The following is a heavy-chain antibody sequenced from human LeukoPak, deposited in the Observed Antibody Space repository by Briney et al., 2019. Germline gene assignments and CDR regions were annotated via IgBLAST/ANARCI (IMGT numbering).Heavy chain of an antibody. CDR2: IWSDGTNK. D-gene: IGHD4-11*01. CDR3: AKDAQRGFDYSNSLEY. J-gene: IGHJ1*01. V-gene: IGHV3-33*06. CDR1: GFTFSHFG. Sequence: GGSLRLSCAASGFTFSHFGFHRVRHAPGKGLEWVAVIWSDGTNKYYGDSAKGRFIIYRDDSHNTVYLQMNSLRVQDTAIYYCAKDAQRGFDYSNSLEYWGQGSLVTVSS.